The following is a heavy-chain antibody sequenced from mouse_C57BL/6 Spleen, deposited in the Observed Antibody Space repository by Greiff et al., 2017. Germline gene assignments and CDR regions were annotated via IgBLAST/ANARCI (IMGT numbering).Heavy chain of an antibody. J-gene: IGHJ4*01. D-gene: IGHD2-2*01. V-gene: IGHV1-82*01. Sequence: VKLQESGPELVKPGASVKISCKASGYAFSSSWMNWVKQRPGKGLEWIGRIYPGDGDTNYNGKFKGKATLTADKSSSTAYMQLSSLTSEDSAVYFCARETTMVTTQAMDYWGQGTSVTVSS. CDR1: GYAFSSSW. CDR2: IYPGDGDT. CDR3: ARETTMVTTQAMDY.